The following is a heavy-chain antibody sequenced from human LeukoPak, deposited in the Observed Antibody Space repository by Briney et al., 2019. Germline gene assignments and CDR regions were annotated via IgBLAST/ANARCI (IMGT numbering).Heavy chain of an antibody. Sequence: GGSLRLSCAASDFTFSSYWMTWVRQAPGKGLEWVANIKQDGSEKYYVDSVKGRFTISRDNAKNSLYLQMNSLRAEDTAVYYCARKAYGLDVWGKGTTVTVSS. CDR3: ARKAYGLDV. V-gene: IGHV3-7*03. J-gene: IGHJ6*04. CDR2: IKQDGSEK. CDR1: DFTFSSYW.